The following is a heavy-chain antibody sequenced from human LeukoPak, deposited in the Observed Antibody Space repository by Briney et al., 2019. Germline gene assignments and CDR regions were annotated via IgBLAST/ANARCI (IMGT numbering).Heavy chain of an antibody. Sequence: ASVKVSCKSSGYTSSSYGISWMRQAPGQGLEWMGWISTYNGNTNYAQKFQGRVTMTTDTSTSTAYMELRSLRSDDTAVYYCASSNDFWSGYYGGPFDYWGQGTLVTVSS. V-gene: IGHV1-18*04. CDR3: ASSNDFWSGYYGGPFDY. CDR1: GYTSSSYG. J-gene: IGHJ4*02. CDR2: ISTYNGNT. D-gene: IGHD3-3*01.